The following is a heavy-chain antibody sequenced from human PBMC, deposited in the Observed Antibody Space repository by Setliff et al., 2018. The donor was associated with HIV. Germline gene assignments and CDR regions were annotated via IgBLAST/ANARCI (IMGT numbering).Heavy chain of an antibody. CDR1: GGSFSDYY. J-gene: IGHJ4*02. V-gene: IGHV4-34*01. CDR2: INHSGST. CDR3: ARDGKSSFDY. Sequence: SETLSLTCAVYGGSFSDYYWTWIRQPPGKGLEWIGEINHSGSTNCNPSLKSRVTISVDTSKNQFSLKVSSVTAADTAVYHCARDGKSSFDYWGQGTLVTAPQ.